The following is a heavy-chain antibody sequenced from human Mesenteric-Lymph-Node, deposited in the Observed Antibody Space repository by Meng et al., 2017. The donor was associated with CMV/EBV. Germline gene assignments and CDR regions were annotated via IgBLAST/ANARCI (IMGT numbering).Heavy chain of an antibody. Sequence: GESLKISCAASGFAFSRSWMTCVRQAPGKGLEGVANIKQDGTKKYLVDSVKGRFSISRDNAENALYLQMNSLRAEDTAVYYCAREILEWLALDYWGQGTLVTVSS. CDR1: GFAFSRSW. CDR3: AREILEWLALDY. J-gene: IGHJ4*02. CDR2: IKQDGTKK. D-gene: IGHD3-3*01. V-gene: IGHV3-7*01.